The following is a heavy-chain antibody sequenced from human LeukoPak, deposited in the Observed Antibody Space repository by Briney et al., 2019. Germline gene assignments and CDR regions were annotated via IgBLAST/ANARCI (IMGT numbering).Heavy chain of an antibody. CDR1: GFTFSSYA. J-gene: IGHJ3*02. Sequence: GGSLRLSCAASGFTFSSYAMSWVRQAPGKGLEWVSTISFSVSTTYYSDSVKGRFTISRDNSKNTLYLQMNSLTVEDTAVYYCAKDHGSGGYYAFDIWGQGAMVTVPS. V-gene: IGHV3-23*01. D-gene: IGHD3-10*01. CDR2: ISFSVSTT. CDR3: AKDHGSGGYYAFDI.